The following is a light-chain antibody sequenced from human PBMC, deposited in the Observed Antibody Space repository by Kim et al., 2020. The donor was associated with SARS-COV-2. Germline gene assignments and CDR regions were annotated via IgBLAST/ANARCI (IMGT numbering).Light chain of an antibody. CDR1: SRDVGDYNY. CDR2: HVS. CDR3: SSYTSSSTWV. V-gene: IGLV2-14*03. J-gene: IGLJ3*02. Sequence: GQSLTISCTETSRDVGDYNYVSWYQQPPGKAPKLMIYHVSQRPSGVSNRFSGSKSANTASLTISGLQAEDEADYYCSSYTSSSTWVFGGGTQLTVL.